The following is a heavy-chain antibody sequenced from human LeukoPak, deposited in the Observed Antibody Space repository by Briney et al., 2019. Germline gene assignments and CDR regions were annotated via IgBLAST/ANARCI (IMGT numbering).Heavy chain of an antibody. J-gene: IGHJ3*02. Sequence: GSLRLSCAASGFTFSGSAVHWVRQASGKGLEWVGRIRSKANGYTTAYGASVKGRFTISRDDSQRATYVQMNSLKIEDTAVYYCTRLAGGDAFDIWGPGTMVTVSS. V-gene: IGHV3-73*01. CDR1: GFTFSGSA. CDR3: TRLAGGDAFDI. CDR2: IRSKANGYTT. D-gene: IGHD2-15*01.